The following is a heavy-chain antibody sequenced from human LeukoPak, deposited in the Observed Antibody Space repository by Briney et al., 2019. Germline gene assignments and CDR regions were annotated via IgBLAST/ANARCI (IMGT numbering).Heavy chain of an antibody. CDR1: GFTFSSYG. D-gene: IGHD2-2*01. V-gene: IGHV3-30*02. Sequence: GGSLRLSCAASGFTFSSYGMHWVRQAPGKGLEWVAFIRYDGSNKYYADSVKGRFTISRDNSKNTLYLQMNSLRAEDTAVYYCAKDLGDIVVVPAATLDYWGQGTLVTVSS. J-gene: IGHJ4*02. CDR3: AKDLGDIVVVPAATLDY. CDR2: IRYDGSNK.